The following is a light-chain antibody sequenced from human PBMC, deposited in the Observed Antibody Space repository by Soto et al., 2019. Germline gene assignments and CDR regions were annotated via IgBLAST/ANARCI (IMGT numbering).Light chain of an antibody. CDR3: QHYDTYSWT. CDR2: DAS. CDR1: QRISTW. V-gene: IGKV1-5*01. J-gene: IGKJ1*01. Sequence: DIEMTQSPSTLSASVGDRATITCRASQRISTWLAWYQQKPGKAPKLLISDASTLESGVPARFSGSGSWTEFTITRRSLLPDDFATYYCQHYDTYSWTFGQGTKVEIK.